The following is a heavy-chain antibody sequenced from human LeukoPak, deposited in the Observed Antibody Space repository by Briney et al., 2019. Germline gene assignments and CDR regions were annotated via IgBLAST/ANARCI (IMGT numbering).Heavy chain of an antibody. V-gene: IGHV1-18*01. CDR3: ARDFVPSSWSNTFDY. Sequence: ASVKVSCKASGYTSTSYGMSWVRQAPGQGLEWMGLISAYNGNTNYAQKLQGRATMTTDTSTSTAYMELRSLRSDDTAVYYCARDFVPSSWSNTFDYWGQGTLVSVSS. J-gene: IGHJ4*02. CDR1: GYTSTSYG. CDR2: ISAYNGNT. D-gene: IGHD6-13*01.